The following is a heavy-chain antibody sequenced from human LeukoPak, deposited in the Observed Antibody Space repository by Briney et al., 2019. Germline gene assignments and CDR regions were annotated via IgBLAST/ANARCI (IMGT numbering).Heavy chain of an antibody. Sequence: SETLSLTCTVSGGSISSSSYYWGWIRQPPGKGLEWIGSIYYSGNTYYNPSLKSRVTISVDTSKNQFSLKLSSVTAADTAVYYCARSRGYSYGPFDYWGQGTLVTVSS. CDR1: GGSISSSSYY. CDR3: ARSRGYSYGPFDY. CDR2: IYYSGNT. J-gene: IGHJ4*02. D-gene: IGHD5-18*01. V-gene: IGHV4-39*01.